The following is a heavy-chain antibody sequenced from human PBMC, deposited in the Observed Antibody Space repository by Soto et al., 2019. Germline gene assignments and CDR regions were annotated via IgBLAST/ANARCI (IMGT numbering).Heavy chain of an antibody. D-gene: IGHD3-22*01. Sequence: QVQLVESGGGVVQPGRSLRLSCAASGFTFSSYGMHWVRQAPGKGLEWVAVISYDGSNKYYADSVKGRFTISRDNSKNTLYLQMNSLRAEDTAVYYCAKEKDYYDSSGRFDPWGQGTLVTVSS. CDR3: AKEKDYYDSSGRFDP. CDR2: ISYDGSNK. V-gene: IGHV3-30*18. CDR1: GFTFSSYG. J-gene: IGHJ5*02.